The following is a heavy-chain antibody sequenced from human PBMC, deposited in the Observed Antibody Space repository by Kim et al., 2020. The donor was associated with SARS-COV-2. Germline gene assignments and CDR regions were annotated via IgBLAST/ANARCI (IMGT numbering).Heavy chain of an antibody. D-gene: IGHD4-17*01. CDR3: ASHTGYTGSGDYDY. Sequence: SETLSLTCTVSGASISTSGHFWAWIRQPPGKGLEWIGTINYSGNTYYNPSLKSRVTISVGTSKNQFSLKLSSVTAADTAVYYCASHTGYTGSGDYDYWGQGTLVTVSS. CDR1: GASISTSGHF. V-gene: IGHV4-39*01. J-gene: IGHJ4*02. CDR2: INYSGNT.